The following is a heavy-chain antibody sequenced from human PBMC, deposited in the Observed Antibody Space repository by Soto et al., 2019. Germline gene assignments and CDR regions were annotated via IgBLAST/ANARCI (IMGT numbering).Heavy chain of an antibody. CDR1: GGSISNFY. V-gene: IGHV4-59*01. CDR2: ISYSGNT. J-gene: IGHJ4*02. D-gene: IGHD2-8*01. Sequence: QVHLRESGPGLVKPSETLSLSCTVSGGSISNFYWSWIRQPPGKGLEWIGYISYSGNTNYNPSLKSRVSISVDTSKNQLSLNLTSVTAADTAVYYCARAPMVLSRSYFDSWGQGPPVTVSS. CDR3: ARAPMVLSRSYFDS.